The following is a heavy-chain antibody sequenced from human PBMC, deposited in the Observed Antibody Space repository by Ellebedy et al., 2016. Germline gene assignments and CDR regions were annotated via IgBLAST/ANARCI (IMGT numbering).Heavy chain of an antibody. V-gene: IGHV3-33*08. Sequence: GGSLRLSCAASGFTFRTYGMHWVRQAPGKGLEWVAVSWSDGINEQYADSVKGRFTVSRDASMNTLFLQMNSLRPEDTAVYFCARDIDHGMDVWGQGTTVTVSS. CDR2: SWSDGINE. D-gene: IGHD2-15*01. CDR3: ARDIDHGMDV. CDR1: GFTFRTYG. J-gene: IGHJ6*02.